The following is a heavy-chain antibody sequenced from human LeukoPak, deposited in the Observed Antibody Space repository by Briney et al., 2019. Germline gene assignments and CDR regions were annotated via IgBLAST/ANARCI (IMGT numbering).Heavy chain of an antibody. Sequence: SVKVSCKASGGTFSSYAISWVRQAPGQGLEWMGGIIPIFGTANYAQKFQGRVTITTDESMSTAYMELSSLRSEDTAVYYCADYDFWSGYYLNWGQGTLVTVSS. CDR1: GGTFSSYA. CDR2: IIPIFGTA. D-gene: IGHD3-3*01. CDR3: ADYDFWSGYYLN. V-gene: IGHV1-69*05. J-gene: IGHJ4*02.